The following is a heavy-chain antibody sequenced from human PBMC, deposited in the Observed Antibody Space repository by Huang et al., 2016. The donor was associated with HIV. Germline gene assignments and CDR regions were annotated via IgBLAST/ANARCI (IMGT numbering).Heavy chain of an antibody. Sequence: QVQLVQSGAEVKKPGYSVKVSCKASGNTISNYVINWVRQAPGQALEWMGSFSPIFGAPLYAQNFQGRVIISADESTNTAYMDLTSLTFEDTAVYFCARVREMATSYDAFDVWGQGTMVTVSS. J-gene: IGHJ3*01. D-gene: IGHD5-12*01. CDR2: FSPIFGAP. CDR1: GNTISNYV. CDR3: ARVREMATSYDAFDV. V-gene: IGHV1-69*18.